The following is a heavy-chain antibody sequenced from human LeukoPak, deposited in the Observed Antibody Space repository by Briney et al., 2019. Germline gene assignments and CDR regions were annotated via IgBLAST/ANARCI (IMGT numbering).Heavy chain of an antibody. CDR2: IYYSGST. CDR1: GGSISSYY. J-gene: IGHJ6*03. CDR3: ARAPRTPRYCSSTSCYHGGYYYYYYMDV. V-gene: IGHV4-59*01. Sequence: SETLSLTCTVSGGSISSYYWSWIRQPPGKGLEWIGYIYYSGSTNYNPSLKSQVTISVDTSKNQFSLKLSSVTAADTAVYYCARAPRTPRYCSSTSCYHGGYYYYYYMDVWGKGTTVTVSS. D-gene: IGHD2-2*01.